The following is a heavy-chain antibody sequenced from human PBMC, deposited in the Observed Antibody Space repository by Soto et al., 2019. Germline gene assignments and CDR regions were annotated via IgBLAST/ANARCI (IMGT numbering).Heavy chain of an antibody. V-gene: IGHV4-59*01. Sequence: SETLSLTCTVSGGSISSYYWSWIRQPPGKGLEWIGYIYYSGSTNYNPSLKSRVTISVDTSKNQFSLKLSSVTAADTAVYYCARVLAYSSSPYFDYWGRGTLVTVSS. CDR2: IYYSGST. CDR1: GGSISSYY. J-gene: IGHJ4*02. D-gene: IGHD6-6*01. CDR3: ARVLAYSSSPYFDY.